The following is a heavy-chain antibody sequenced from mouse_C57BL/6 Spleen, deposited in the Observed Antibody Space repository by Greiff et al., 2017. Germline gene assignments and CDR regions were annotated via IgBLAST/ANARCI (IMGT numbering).Heavy chain of an antibody. D-gene: IGHD2-3*01. CDR3: AIPSYDTLGKFAY. J-gene: IGHJ3*01. Sequence: VQLQESGAELARPGASVKLSCKASGYTFTSYGISWVKQRTGQGLEWIGEIYPRSGNTYYNEKFKGKATLTADKSSSTAYMELRSLTSEDSAVYFCAIPSYDTLGKFAYWGQGTLVTVSA. CDR2: IYPRSGNT. V-gene: IGHV1-81*01. CDR1: GYTFTSYG.